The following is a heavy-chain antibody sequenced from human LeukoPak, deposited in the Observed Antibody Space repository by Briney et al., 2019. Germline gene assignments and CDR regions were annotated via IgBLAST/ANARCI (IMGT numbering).Heavy chain of an antibody. J-gene: IGHJ4*02. CDR3: ARAADIVVVPAAYFDY. Sequence: ASVKVSCKASGYTFTSYYMHWVRQAPGQGLEWMGIINPSGGSTSYAQKFQGRVTMTRDTSTSTVYMELSSLRSEDTAVYYCARAADIVVVPAAYFDYWGQGTLVTVSS. CDR1: GYTFTSYY. CDR2: INPSGGST. V-gene: IGHV1-46*01. D-gene: IGHD2-2*01.